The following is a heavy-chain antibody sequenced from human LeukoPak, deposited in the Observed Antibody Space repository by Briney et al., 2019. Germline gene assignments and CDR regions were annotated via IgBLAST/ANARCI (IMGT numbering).Heavy chain of an antibody. Sequence: ASVKVSCKASGGTFSSYAISWVRQAPGQGLEWMGGIISIFGTANYAQKFQGRVTITTDESTSTAYMELSSLRSEDTAVYYCARGHLSFGSGYGYWGQGTLVTVSS. CDR3: ARGHLSFGSGYGY. V-gene: IGHV1-69*05. CDR2: IISIFGTA. CDR1: GGTFSSYA. D-gene: IGHD3-22*01. J-gene: IGHJ4*02.